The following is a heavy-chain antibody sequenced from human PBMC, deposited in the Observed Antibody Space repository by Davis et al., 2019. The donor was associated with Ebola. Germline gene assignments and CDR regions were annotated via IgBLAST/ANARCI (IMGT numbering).Heavy chain of an antibody. CDR1: GFTFSSYA. D-gene: IGHD6-6*01. V-gene: IGHV3-23*01. CDR2: ISGSGGST. CDR3: AKDRILGSSSSSDY. J-gene: IGHJ4*02. Sequence: GESLKISCAASGFTFSSYAMSWVRQAPGKGLEWVSAISGSGGSTYYADSVKGRFTISRDNSKNTLYLQMNSLRAEDTAVYYCAKDRILGSSSSSDYWGQGTLVTVSS.